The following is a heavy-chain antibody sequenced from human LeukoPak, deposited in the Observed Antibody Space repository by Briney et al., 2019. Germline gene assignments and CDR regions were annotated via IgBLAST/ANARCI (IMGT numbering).Heavy chain of an antibody. CDR2: ISSSSSTI. CDR3: ASLGYSYGLTGESPAYYFDY. D-gene: IGHD5-18*01. Sequence: GGSLRLSCAASGFTFSSYSMNWVRQAPGKGLEWVSYISSSSSTIYYADSVKGRFTISKDNAKNSLYLQMNSLRAEDTAVYYCASLGYSYGLTGESPAYYFDYWGQGTLVTVSS. CDR1: GFTFSSYS. V-gene: IGHV3-48*01. J-gene: IGHJ4*02.